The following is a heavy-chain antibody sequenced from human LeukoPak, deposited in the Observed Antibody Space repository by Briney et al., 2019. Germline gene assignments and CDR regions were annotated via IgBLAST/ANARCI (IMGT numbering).Heavy chain of an antibody. D-gene: IGHD1-26*01. CDR3: AKLSGSYIGAEYFHH. CDR1: GYSFTTSW. CDR2: IYPGDSDT. Sequence: GESLKISCKGSGYSFTTSWIGWVRQMPGKGLEWMGTIYPGDSDTRHSPSFQGQVTISVDKSISTAYLQWSSLKASDTAMYYCAKLSGSYIGAEYFHHWGQGTLVTVSS. V-gene: IGHV5-51*01. J-gene: IGHJ1*01.